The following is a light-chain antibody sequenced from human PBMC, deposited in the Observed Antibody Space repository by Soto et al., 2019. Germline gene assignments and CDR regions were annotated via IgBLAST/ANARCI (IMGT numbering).Light chain of an antibody. J-gene: IGKJ1*01. V-gene: IGKV3-11*01. CDR2: DAS. CDR3: QQRSNWPRT. Sequence: EIVLTQSPATLSLSPGERVTLSCRATQSVSSYLTWYQQKPGQAPGLLIYDASNRATGIPARFSGSGSGTDFTLTISSLEPEDFAVYYCQQRSNWPRTFGRGTRVEI. CDR1: QSVSSY.